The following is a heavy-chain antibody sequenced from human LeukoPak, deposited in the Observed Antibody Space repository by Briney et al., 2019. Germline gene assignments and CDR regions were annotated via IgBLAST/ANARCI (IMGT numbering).Heavy chain of an antibody. CDR2: IYYSGST. CDR3: ARIITIFGVAYFDL. D-gene: IGHD3-3*01. CDR1: GGSISSYY. J-gene: IGHJ2*01. V-gene: IGHV4-59*01. Sequence: SETLSLTCTVSGGSISSYYWSWIRQPPGKGLEWIGYIYYSGSTNYNPSLKSRVTISVDTSKSQFSLKLSSVTAADTAVYYCARIITIFGVAYFDLWGRGTLVTVSS.